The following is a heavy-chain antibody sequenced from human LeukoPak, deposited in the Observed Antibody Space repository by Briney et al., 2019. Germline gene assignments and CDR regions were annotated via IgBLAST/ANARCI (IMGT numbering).Heavy chain of an antibody. V-gene: IGHV3-21*06. CDR1: GFTFTSYS. D-gene: IGHD3-9*01. Sequence: GGSLRLSCAASGFTFTSYSMNWVRQAPGKGLEWVSSISSSSSYIFYADSVKGRFTISRDNAKTSLYLQMSSLRAEDTAVYYCARRYYDTSVYPFDFWGPGTLVTASS. CDR3: ARRYYDTSVYPFDF. J-gene: IGHJ4*02. CDR2: ISSSSSYI.